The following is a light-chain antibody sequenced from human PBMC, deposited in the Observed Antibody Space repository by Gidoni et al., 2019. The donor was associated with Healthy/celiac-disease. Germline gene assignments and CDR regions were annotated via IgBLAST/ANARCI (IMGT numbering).Light chain of an antibody. V-gene: IGKV1-39*01. CDR3: QQSYSTQFT. CDR1: QSISSY. CDR2: AAS. Sequence: DIQMTQSPSPLSASVGDRVTITCRASQSISSYLIWYQQKPGKAPKLLLYAASSIQSGVPSRFSGSGSGTDFTLTISSLQPEDFATYYCQQSYSTQFTFXPXTKVDIK. J-gene: IGKJ3*01.